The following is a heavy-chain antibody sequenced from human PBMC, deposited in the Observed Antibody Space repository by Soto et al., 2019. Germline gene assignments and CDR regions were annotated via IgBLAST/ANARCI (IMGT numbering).Heavy chain of an antibody. D-gene: IGHD3-10*01. J-gene: IGHJ3*02. CDR1: GRSMSGYN. CDR2: IGPTGDT. Sequence: QVQQQQWGARLLKPSETLSLTCAEYGRSMSGYNWSWLRRSPVRGLEWIGEIGPTGDTNYGPSFMSRVTVSVDTSKYELSLRLTQVTAADTATYLCARNGVGFGFDIWGLGTMFSVSS. V-gene: IGHV4-34*02. CDR3: ARNGVGFGFDI.